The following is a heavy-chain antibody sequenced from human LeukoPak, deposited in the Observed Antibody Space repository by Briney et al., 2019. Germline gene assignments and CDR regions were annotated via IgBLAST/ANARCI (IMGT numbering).Heavy chain of an antibody. CDR1: GGSISSYY. Sequence: SETLSLTCTVSGGSISSYYWSWIRQPPGKGLEWIGYIYYSGSTNYNPSLKSRVTISVDTSESQFSLKLSSVTAADTALYYCAKYVSTGWFDPWGQGTLVTVSS. CDR3: AKYVSTGWFDP. D-gene: IGHD5/OR15-5a*01. V-gene: IGHV4-59*08. J-gene: IGHJ5*02. CDR2: IYYSGST.